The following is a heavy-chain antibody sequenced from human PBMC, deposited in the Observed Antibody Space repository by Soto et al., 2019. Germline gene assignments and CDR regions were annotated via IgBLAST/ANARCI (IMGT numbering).Heavy chain of an antibody. D-gene: IGHD3-10*01. CDR2: ITPIFGTA. V-gene: IGHV1-69*12. J-gene: IGHJ4*02. Sequence: QVQLVQSGAEVKKRGSSVKVSCKASGGTFSSYAISWVRQAPGQGLEWMGGITPIFGTAHYAQKFQGRVPNTADEHTSTAYMEMGSLESEDTAVYSCARRSGMAGPLARLDYWGQGTLVTVSS. CDR3: ARRSGMAGPLARLDY. CDR1: GGTFSSYA.